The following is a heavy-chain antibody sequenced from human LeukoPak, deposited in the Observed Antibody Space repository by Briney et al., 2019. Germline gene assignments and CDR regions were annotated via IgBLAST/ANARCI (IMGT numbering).Heavy chain of an antibody. J-gene: IGHJ5*02. CDR3: ARDRELNGGPYNWFDP. V-gene: IGHV1-18*01. CDR1: GYTFTSYG. D-gene: IGHD1-26*01. CDR2: ISAYNGNT. Sequence: ASVKVSCKASGYTFTSYGISWVRQAPGQGLEWMGGISAYNGNTNYAQKLQGRVTMTTDTSTSTAYMELRSLRSDDTAVYYCARDRELNGGPYNWFDPWGQGTLVTVSS.